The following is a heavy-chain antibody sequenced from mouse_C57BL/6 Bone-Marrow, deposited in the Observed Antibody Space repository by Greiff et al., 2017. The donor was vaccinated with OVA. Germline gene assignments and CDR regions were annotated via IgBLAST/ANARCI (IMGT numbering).Heavy chain of an antibody. J-gene: IGHJ2*01. Sequence: EVKLQESGGGLVKPGGSLKLSCAASGFTFSSYTMSWVRQTPEKRLEWVATISGGGGNTYYPDSVKGRFTISRDNAKNTLYLQMSSLRSEDTALYYCARHGGYCFDYWGQGTTLTVSS. CDR2: ISGGGGNT. V-gene: IGHV5-9*01. CDR1: GFTFSSYT. CDR3: ARHGGYCFDY.